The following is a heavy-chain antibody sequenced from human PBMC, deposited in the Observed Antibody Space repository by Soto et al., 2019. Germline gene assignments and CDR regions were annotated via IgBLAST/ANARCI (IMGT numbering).Heavy chain of an antibody. V-gene: IGHV4-59*02. J-gene: IGHJ5*02. D-gene: IGHD6-6*01. Sequence: SETLSLTCTVSGGSVSGYYWSWIRQPPGKGLEWIGYIYYSGSTNYNSSLKSRVTISVDTSKNQFSPKLSSVTAADTAVYYCAREGSIAARPGFNWFDPWGQGTMVTVSS. CDR3: AREGSIAARPGFNWFDP. CDR1: GGSVSGYY. CDR2: IYYSGST.